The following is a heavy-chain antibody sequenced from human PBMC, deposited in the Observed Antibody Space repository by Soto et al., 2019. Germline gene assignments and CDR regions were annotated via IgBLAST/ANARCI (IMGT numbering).Heavy chain of an antibody. V-gene: IGHV1-46*01. CDR3: ARAAGWFGELFWFDP. CDR1: GYTFTSYN. J-gene: IGHJ5*02. CDR2: INPRGFFT. D-gene: IGHD3-10*01. Sequence: QVQLVQSGAEVKKPGASVKVSCKASGYTFTSYNIHWVRQAPGQGLEWVGMINPRGFFTTYAQKFRGRVTMTGDTSTSVVYMELTNLRSEDTAVYYCARAAGWFGELFWFDPWGQGTLVSVSS.